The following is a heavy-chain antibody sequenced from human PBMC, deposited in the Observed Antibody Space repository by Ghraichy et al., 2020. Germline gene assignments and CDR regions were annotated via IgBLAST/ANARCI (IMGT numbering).Heavy chain of an antibody. V-gene: IGHV4-34*01. CDR1: GGSFSGYY. CDR3: ARQHVVVPAARSYYGMDV. D-gene: IGHD2-2*01. CDR2: INHSGST. Sequence: SETLSLTCAVYGGSFSGYYWSWIRQPPGKGLEWIGEINHSGSTNYNPSLKSRVTISVDTSKNQFSLKLSSVTAADTAVYYCARQHVVVPAARSYYGMDVWGQGTTVTVSS. J-gene: IGHJ6*02.